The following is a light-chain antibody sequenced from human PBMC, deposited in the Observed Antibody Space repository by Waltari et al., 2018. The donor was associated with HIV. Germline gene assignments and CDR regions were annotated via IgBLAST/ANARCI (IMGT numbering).Light chain of an antibody. V-gene: IGKV4-1*01. CDR3: QQYSRLPFT. J-gene: IGKJ4*01. Sequence: DIVMTQSPESLAVSLGERAAINCKASQSLLHSSDNKNHLAWYQQTPGQPPKLLIFGASRRASGVLDRFSGGGSGTRVTLSVGSLQAEDGAVYFCQQYSRLPFTFGEGTKVEI. CDR1: QSLLHSSDNKNH. CDR2: GAS.